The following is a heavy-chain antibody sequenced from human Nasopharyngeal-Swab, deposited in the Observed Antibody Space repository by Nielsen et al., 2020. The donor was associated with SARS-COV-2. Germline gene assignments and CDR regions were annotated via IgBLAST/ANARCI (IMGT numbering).Heavy chain of an antibody. J-gene: IGHJ5*02. CDR2: ISAYNGNT. CDR1: GYTFTSYG. CDR3: ARAYDLQNWFDP. Sequence: ASVKVSCKASGYTFTSYGISWVRQAPGQGLEWMGWISAYNGNTNYAQKLQGRVTMTTDTSTSTAYMELSSLRSEDTAVYYCARAYDLQNWFDPWGQGTLVTVSS. V-gene: IGHV1-18*01. D-gene: IGHD3-3*01.